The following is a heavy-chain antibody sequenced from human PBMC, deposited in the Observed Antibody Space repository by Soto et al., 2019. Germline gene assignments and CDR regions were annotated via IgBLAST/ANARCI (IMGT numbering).Heavy chain of an antibody. CDR1: GFTFSSYA. V-gene: IGHV3-30-3*01. CDR3: ARVPPYSAYYFDY. CDR2: ISYDGSNK. D-gene: IGHD4-4*01. Sequence: GGSLRLSCAASGFTFSSYAMHWVRQAPGKGLEWVAVISYDGSNKYYADSVKGRFTISRDNSKNTLYLQMNSLRAEDTAVYYCARVPPYSAYYFDYWGQGTLVTVSS. J-gene: IGHJ4*02.